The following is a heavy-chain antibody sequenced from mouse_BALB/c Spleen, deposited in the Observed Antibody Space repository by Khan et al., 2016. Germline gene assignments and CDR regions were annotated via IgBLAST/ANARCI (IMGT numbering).Heavy chain of an antibody. CDR2: INTYTGEP. CDR3: ARFRSANY. J-gene: IGHJ2*01. V-gene: IGHV9-1*02. CDR1: GYTFTNYG. Sequence: QIQLVQSGPELKKPGETVKISCKASGYTFTNYGMNWVKQAPGKGLKWMGWINTYTGEPTYADDFKGRFVFSLETSASTAYLQSNNHKNEYMATYFCARFRSANYWGQGTTLTVSS. D-gene: IGHD6-1*01.